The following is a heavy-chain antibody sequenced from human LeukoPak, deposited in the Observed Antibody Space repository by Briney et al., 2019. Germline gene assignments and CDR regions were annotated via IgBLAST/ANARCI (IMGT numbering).Heavy chain of an antibody. CDR1: GYTFTGYY. V-gene: IGHV1-2*02. Sequence: ASVKASCKASGYTFTGYYMHWVRKAPGQGLDGMGWINPNSGGTNYAQKFQGRVTMTRDTSISTAYMELSRLRSDDTAVYYCASRVRGTYYFDYWGQGTLVTVSS. CDR2: INPNSGGT. CDR3: ASRVRGTYYFDY. D-gene: IGHD3-10*01. J-gene: IGHJ4*02.